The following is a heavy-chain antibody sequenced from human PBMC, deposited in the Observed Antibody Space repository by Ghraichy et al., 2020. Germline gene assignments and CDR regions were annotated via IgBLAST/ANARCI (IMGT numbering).Heavy chain of an antibody. CDR3: ARGSYYDYVWGRNDY. V-gene: IGHV3-48*03. CDR1: GFTFSSYE. CDR2: ISSSCSTI. Sequence: SCAASGFTFSSYEMNWVRQAPGKGLEWVSYISSSCSTIYYADAVKGRFTISRDNAKNSLYLQMNSLRAEDTAVYYCARGSYYDYVWGRNDYWGQGTLVTVSS. D-gene: IGHD3-16*01. J-gene: IGHJ4*02.